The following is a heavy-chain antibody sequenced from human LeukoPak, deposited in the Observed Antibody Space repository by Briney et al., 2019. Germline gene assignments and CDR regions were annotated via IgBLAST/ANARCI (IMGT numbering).Heavy chain of an antibody. J-gene: IGHJ4*02. CDR1: GGTFSSYA. V-gene: IGHV1-69*05. D-gene: IGHD2-2*01. CDR2: IIPIFGTA. Sequence: SVKVSCKASGGTFSSYAISWVRQAPGQGLEWMARIIPIFGTANYAQKFQGRVTITTDESTRTAYMELSSLRSEDTAVYYCARGSGEGYCSSTSCPLGYWGQGTLVTVSS. CDR3: ARGSGEGYCSSTSCPLGY.